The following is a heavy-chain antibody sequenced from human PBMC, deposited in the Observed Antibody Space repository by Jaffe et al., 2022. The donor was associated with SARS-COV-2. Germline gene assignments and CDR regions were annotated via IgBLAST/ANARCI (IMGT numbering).Heavy chain of an antibody. Sequence: EVQLVESGGGLVKPGGSLRLSCAASGFTFSSYSMNWVRQAPGQGPEWVSSISSSSSYIYYADSVKGRFTISRDNAKNSLYLQMNSLGAEDTAVYYCASGKCSSTSCYSDYYYYMDVWGKGTTVTVSS. CDR3: ASGKCSSTSCYSDYYYYMDV. CDR2: ISSSSSYI. V-gene: IGHV3-21*01. CDR1: GFTFSSYS. D-gene: IGHD2-2*01. J-gene: IGHJ6*03.